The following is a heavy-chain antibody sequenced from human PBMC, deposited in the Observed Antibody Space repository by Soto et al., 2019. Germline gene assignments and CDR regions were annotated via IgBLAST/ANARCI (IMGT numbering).Heavy chain of an antibody. CDR3: ARGRRYYYDSSGYSLFDY. J-gene: IGHJ4*02. V-gene: IGHV4-34*01. CDR2: INHSGST. Sequence: SETLSLTCAVYGGSFSVYYWSWIRQPPGKGLEWIGEINHSGSTNYNPSLKSRVTISVDTSKNQFSLKLSSVTAADTAVYYCARGRRYYYDSSGYSLFDYWGQGTLVTVSS. D-gene: IGHD3-22*01. CDR1: GGSFSVYY.